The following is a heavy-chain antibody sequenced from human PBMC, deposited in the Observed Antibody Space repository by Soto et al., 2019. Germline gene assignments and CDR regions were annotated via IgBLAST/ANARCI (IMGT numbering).Heavy chain of an antibody. CDR2: IYPGDSDT. D-gene: IGHD2-8*01. Sequence: GESLKISCKVSAYSFTNNWIGWVRQMPGKGLEWMGSIYPGDSDTTYSPSFQGQVTISADRSIDTAYLQWSSLKASGTAMYYCARVSLFCTNGVCQFDYWGQGTQVTVSS. CDR1: AYSFTNNW. J-gene: IGHJ4*02. CDR3: ARVSLFCTNGVCQFDY. V-gene: IGHV5-51*01.